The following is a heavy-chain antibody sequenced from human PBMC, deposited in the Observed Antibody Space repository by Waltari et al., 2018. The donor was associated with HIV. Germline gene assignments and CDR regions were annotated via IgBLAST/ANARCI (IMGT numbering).Heavy chain of an antibody. CDR3: AHSWGRGGVYFDY. J-gene: IGHJ4*02. D-gene: IGHD2-8*02. CDR1: GFSLNTARVG. Sequence: QVTLKESGPAAVKPTLTLPLTCSFSGFSLNTARVGVGCVRLPPGKALEWLAIVSWHDEQRYSPSLSNKLNVTKNPAKSQVVLTRTNVYPLDTGTYFGAHSWGRGGVYFDYGGQGTLVTVSS. CDR2: VSWHDEQ. V-gene: IGHV2-5*01.